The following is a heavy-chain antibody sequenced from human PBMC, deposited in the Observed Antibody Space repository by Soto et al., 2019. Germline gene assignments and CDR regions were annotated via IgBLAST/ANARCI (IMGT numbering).Heavy chain of an antibody. CDR1: RASVNRNSYY. Sequence: PSETLSLTCTVSRASVNRNSYYWSWIRQPPGKGLEWIGYVYYSGSTNYNPSLKSRVTISVDTSKNQFSLNLSSVTAADTAVYYCARDPPARGMDVWGQGTTVTVSS. CDR2: VYYSGST. V-gene: IGHV4-61*01. CDR3: ARDPPARGMDV. J-gene: IGHJ6*02. D-gene: IGHD2-2*01.